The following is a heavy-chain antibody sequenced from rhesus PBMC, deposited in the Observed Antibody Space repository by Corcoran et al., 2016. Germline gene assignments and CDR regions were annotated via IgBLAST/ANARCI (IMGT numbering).Heavy chain of an antibody. J-gene: IGHJ4*01. D-gene: IGHD6-31*01. V-gene: IGHV3S25*01. CDR1: GFTFSSYW. CDR3: AKDVGIAAAGGFDY. Sequence: EVQLVESGGGLAKPGGSLRLSCAASGFTFSSYWMNWVRQAPGNGLEWVSAINSGGGSTYSADSGNVRCTISRYNSKNTLSLQMNSLRAEDTAVYYCAKDVGIAAAGGFDYWGQGVLVTVSS. CDR2: INSGGGST.